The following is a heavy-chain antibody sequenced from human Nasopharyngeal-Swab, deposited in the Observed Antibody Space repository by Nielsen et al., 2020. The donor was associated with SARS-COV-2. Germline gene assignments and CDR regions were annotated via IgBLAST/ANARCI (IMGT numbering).Heavy chain of an antibody. CDR3: ASNYGSGSYPTRDYYMDV. Sequence: GESLKISCAASGFTFSSYAMHWVRQAPGKGLEWVAVISYDGSNKYYADSVKGRFTISRDNSKNTLYLQMNSLRAEDTAVYYCASNYGSGSYPTRDYYMDVWGKGTTVTVSS. D-gene: IGHD3-10*01. CDR1: GFTFSSYA. V-gene: IGHV3-30*04. J-gene: IGHJ6*03. CDR2: ISYDGSNK.